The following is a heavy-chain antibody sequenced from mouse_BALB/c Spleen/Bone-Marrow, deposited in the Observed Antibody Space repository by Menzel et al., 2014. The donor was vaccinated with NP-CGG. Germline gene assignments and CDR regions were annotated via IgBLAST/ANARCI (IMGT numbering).Heavy chain of an antibody. Sequence: QVQLQQSGTEVVRPGASVKLSCKASGYSFTTYWMNWVKQRPGQGLEWIGMIHPSDSETRLNQKFKDKATLTVDKSSSIAYMQLNSPTSEDSAVYYCAREKVYYGISWFAYWGQGTLVTVSA. CDR2: IHPSDSET. J-gene: IGHJ3*01. CDR3: AREKVYYGISWFAY. CDR1: GYSFTTYW. V-gene: IGHV1-61*01. D-gene: IGHD2-1*01.